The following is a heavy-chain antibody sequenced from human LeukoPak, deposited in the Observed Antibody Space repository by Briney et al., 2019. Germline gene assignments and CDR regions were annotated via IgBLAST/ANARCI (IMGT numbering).Heavy chain of an antibody. V-gene: IGHV3-7*01. D-gene: IGHD3-16*01. J-gene: IGHJ4*02. CDR2: IRHDGSEN. Sequence: GGSLTLSCAACGLTLNVQRMHWVRQAPEQGLEWVANIRHDGSENYYVDSVKGRFNISRDDAKNSLSLQMNSVRAEDTAVYYWAYTNNLKYWGQGTLVTVS. CDR3: AYTNNLKY. CDR1: GLTLNVQR.